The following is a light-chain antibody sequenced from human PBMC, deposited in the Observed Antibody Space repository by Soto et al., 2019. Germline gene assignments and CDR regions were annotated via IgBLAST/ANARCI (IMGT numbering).Light chain of an antibody. CDR1: SSDIGSYDL. Sequence: QSALTQPASVSGPLGQSIVISCTGSSSDIGSYDLVSWYQQYPGKAPKVVIFEGTKRPSGVSNRFSGSKSGNTASLTISGLQTEDGADYYCCSYAGSRTYVFGAGTKLTVL. V-gene: IGLV2-23*01. CDR2: EGT. J-gene: IGLJ1*01. CDR3: CSYAGSRTYV.